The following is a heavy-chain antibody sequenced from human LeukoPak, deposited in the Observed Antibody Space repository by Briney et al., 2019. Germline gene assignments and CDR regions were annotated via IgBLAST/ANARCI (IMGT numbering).Heavy chain of an antibody. Sequence: GGSLRLSCAASGFTVSSNYMSWVRQAPGKGLEWVSVIYSGGSTYYADSVKGRFTISRDNSKNTLYLQMNSLRAKDTAVYYCARDIVGAERGYWGQGTLVTVSS. CDR1: GFTVSSNY. V-gene: IGHV3-53*01. CDR2: IYSGGST. D-gene: IGHD1-26*01. CDR3: ARDIVGAERGY. J-gene: IGHJ4*02.